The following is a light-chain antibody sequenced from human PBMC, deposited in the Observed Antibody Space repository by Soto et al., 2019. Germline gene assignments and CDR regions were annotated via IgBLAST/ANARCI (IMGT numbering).Light chain of an antibody. V-gene: IGLV1-36*01. CDR1: NSNIGNNA. J-gene: IGLJ2*01. Sequence: QSVLTQSPSVSGAPRQRVTISCSGSNSNIGNNAVNWYQQLPGKAPKLLIYYDDLLPSGVSDRFSGSKSGTSASLAISGLQSEDEAGYYCAAWDDSLNGPVFGGGTKVTVL. CDR2: YDD. CDR3: AAWDDSLNGPV.